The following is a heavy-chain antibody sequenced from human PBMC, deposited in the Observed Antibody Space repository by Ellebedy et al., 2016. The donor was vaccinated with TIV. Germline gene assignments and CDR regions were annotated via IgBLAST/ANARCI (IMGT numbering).Heavy chain of an antibody. J-gene: IGHJ4*02. D-gene: IGHD2-15*01. CDR2: ISGSGGST. CDR1: GFTFSSYA. CDR3: AKGGRYCSGGSCYFFDY. V-gene: IGHV3-23*01. Sequence: GESLKISXAASGFTFSSYAMSWVRQAPGKGLEWVSAISGSGGSTYYADSVKGRFTISRDNSKNTLYLQMNSLRAEDTAVYYCAKGGRYCSGGSCYFFDYWGQGTLVTVSS.